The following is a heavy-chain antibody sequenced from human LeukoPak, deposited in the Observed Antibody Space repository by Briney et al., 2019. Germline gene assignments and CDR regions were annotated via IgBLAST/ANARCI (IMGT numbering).Heavy chain of an antibody. V-gene: IGHV3-23*01. D-gene: IGHD6-6*01. Sequence: PGGSLRLSCVASGFSFSSYAMSWVRQSPGKGLEWVSAFSGGASRTYYADSVKGRFTISRDNSKNTLYLQMNSLGAEDTAVYYCAKDPMEYSSSSVYFDYWGQGTLVTVSS. CDR1: GFSFSSYA. CDR2: FSGGASRT. J-gene: IGHJ4*02. CDR3: AKDPMEYSSSSVYFDY.